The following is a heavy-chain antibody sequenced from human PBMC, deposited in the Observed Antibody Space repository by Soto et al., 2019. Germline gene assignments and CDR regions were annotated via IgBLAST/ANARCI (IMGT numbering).Heavy chain of an antibody. CDR2: IIPILGIA. CDR3: ARGETYSNYDTLGY. Sequence: SVKVSCTASGGTFSSYTISWVRQAPGQGLEWMGRIIPILGIANYAQKFQGRVTITADKSTSTAYMELSSLRSEDTAVYYCARGETYSNYDTLGYWGQGTLVTVSS. D-gene: IGHD4-4*01. CDR1: GGTFSSYT. V-gene: IGHV1-69*02. J-gene: IGHJ4*02.